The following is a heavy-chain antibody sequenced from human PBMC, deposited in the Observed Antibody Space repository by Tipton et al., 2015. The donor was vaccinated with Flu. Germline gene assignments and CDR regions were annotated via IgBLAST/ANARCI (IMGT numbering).Heavy chain of an antibody. Sequence: SLRLSCAASGFTFSSYWMHWVRQAPGKGLVWVSRINSDGSITTYADSVKGRFTISRDNAKNTLYLQMNTLRAEDTAVYYCARGVGTAMVTALSRWGQGTLVTVSS. V-gene: IGHV3-74*01. CDR2: INSDGSIT. CDR3: ARGVGTAMVTALSR. J-gene: IGHJ4*02. CDR1: GFTFSSYW. D-gene: IGHD5-18*01.